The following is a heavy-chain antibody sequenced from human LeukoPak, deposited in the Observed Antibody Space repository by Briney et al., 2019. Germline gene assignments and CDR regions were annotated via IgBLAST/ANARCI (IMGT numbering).Heavy chain of an antibody. D-gene: IGHD5-24*01. V-gene: IGHV4-4*07. J-gene: IGHJ3*02. CDR3: ARRMATIRDEAFDI. CDR2: IYTSGST. CDR1: GGSISSYY. Sequence: SETLSLTCTVSGGSISSYYWSWIRQPAGKGLEWIGRIYTSGSTNYNPSLKSRVTISVDTSKDQFSLKLSSVTAADTAVYYCARRMATIRDEAFDIWGQGTMVTVSS.